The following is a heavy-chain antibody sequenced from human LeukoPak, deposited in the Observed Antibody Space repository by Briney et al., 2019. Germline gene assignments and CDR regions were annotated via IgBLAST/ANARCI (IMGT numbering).Heavy chain of an antibody. CDR3: ARRVSLNGMDV. CDR2: IFPADSDT. Sequence: GESLKISCKGSGYSFTSYWIAWVRQMPGKGLEWMGIIFPADSDTRYSPSFRGQVTISADKSISTAYLQWSSLKASDTAMYYCARRVSLNGMDVWGQGTTVTVSS. CDR1: GYSFTSYW. V-gene: IGHV5-51*01. J-gene: IGHJ6*02. D-gene: IGHD5/OR15-5a*01.